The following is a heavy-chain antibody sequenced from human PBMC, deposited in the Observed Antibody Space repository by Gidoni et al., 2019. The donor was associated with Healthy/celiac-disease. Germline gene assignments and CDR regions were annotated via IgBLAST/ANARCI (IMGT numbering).Heavy chain of an antibody. CDR3: ARHLLYPRVDTAMVSDY. J-gene: IGHJ4*02. CDR2: IYYSGST. CDR1: SISSSSYY. V-gene: IGHV4-39*01. D-gene: IGHD5-18*01. Sequence: SISSSSYYWGWIRQPPGKGLEWIGSIYYSGSTYYNPSLKSRVTVSVDTSKNQFSLKLSSVTAADTAVYYCARHLLYPRVDTAMVSDYWGQGTLVTVSS.